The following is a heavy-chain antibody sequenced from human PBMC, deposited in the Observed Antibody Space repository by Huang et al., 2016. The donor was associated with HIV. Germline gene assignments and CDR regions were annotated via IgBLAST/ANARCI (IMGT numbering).Heavy chain of an antibody. D-gene: IGHD6-13*01. V-gene: IGHV3-48*01. CDR1: GFSFSSCN. CDR2: ISETGGFI. CDR3: ARGYSSSWLYN. Sequence: EEQLVESGGGLVQPGGSLRLSCAASGFSFSSCNMNWVRQAPGKGLEWLSYISETGGFITYADSVKGRFTVSRDNAKNSLYLQMDSLRAEDTAVYYCARGYSSSWLYNWGQGTLVTVSS. J-gene: IGHJ4*02.